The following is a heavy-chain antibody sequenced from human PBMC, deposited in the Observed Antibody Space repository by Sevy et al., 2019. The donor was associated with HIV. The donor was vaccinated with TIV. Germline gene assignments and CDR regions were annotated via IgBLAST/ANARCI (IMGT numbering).Heavy chain of an antibody. Sequence: SETLSLTCTVSGDSINLYFWSWIRQPPGKGLEWIGYIYSSGRTNYNPSLKSRVTISLGTSKNQFSLKLSSVTAADTAVYYCAREGIGSVGEFDYWGQGTLVTVSS. V-gene: IGHV4-59*01. J-gene: IGHJ4*02. D-gene: IGHD3-10*01. CDR2: IYSSGRT. CDR3: AREGIGSVGEFDY. CDR1: GDSINLYF.